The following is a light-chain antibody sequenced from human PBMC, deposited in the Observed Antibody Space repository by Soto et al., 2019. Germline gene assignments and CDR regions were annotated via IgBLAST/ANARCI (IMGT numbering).Light chain of an antibody. J-gene: IGKJ3*01. V-gene: IGKV1-39*01. CDR2: GAS. CDR3: QQSDSAIRT. CDR1: QSISSY. Sequence: DIQMTQSPSSLSASVGDRVTITCRASQSISSYLNWYQQKPGKAPKLLIYGASTLQSGVPSRFSGSGSGTDFHLTISSLQPEDFATYYCQQSDSAIRTFGPGTKVDIK.